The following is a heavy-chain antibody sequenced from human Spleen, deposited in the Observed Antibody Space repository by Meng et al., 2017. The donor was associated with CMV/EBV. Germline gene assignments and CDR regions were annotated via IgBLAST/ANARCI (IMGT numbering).Heavy chain of an antibody. CDR1: GGSISSSNW. V-gene: IGHV4-4*02. Sequence: SETLSLTCAVSGGSISSSNWWSWVRQPPGKGLEWIGEIYHSGSTNYNPSLKSRVTISVDTSKNQFSLKLTSMTAADTAMYYCARTKYYDFWSGYYPLLDASDIWGQGTLVTVSS. J-gene: IGHJ3*02. CDR2: IYHSGST. CDR3: ARTKYYDFWSGYYPLLDASDI. D-gene: IGHD3-3*01.